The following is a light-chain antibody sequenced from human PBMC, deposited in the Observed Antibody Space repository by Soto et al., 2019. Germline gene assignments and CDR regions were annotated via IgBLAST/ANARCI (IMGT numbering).Light chain of an antibody. CDR3: CSYTGSLTLL. J-gene: IGLJ2*01. V-gene: IGLV2-14*01. CDR2: EVS. Sequence: QSALTQPASVSGSPGQSITISCTGSSSDVGGYDYVSWYQQHPGKAPKLMIYEVSNRPSGVSNRFSGSKSGNTASLTISGLQAEDEADYYCCSYTGSLTLLFGGGTKQTVL. CDR1: SSDVGGYDY.